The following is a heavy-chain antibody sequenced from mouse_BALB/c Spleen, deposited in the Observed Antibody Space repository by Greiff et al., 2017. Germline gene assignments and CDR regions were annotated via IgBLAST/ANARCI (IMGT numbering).Heavy chain of an antibody. Sequence: EVQVVESGGGLVKPGGSLKLSCAASGFTFSSYAMSWVRRTPEKRLEWVASISSGGSTYYPDSVKGRFTISRDIARNILYLQMSSLRSEDTAMYYCARDGYYGGYAMDYWGQGTSVTVSS. CDR3: ARDGYYGGYAMDY. CDR1: GFTFSSYA. V-gene: IGHV5-6-5*01. CDR2: ISSGGST. J-gene: IGHJ4*01. D-gene: IGHD2-3*01.